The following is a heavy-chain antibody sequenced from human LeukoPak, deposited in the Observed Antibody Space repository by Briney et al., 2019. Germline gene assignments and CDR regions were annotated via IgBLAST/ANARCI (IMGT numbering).Heavy chain of an antibody. CDR3: ARDPQVYYDSSGYYYYYYMDV. CDR1: GGTFSSYA. J-gene: IGHJ6*03. V-gene: IGHV1-69*05. Sequence: KVSCKASGGTFSSYAISWVRQAPGQGLEWMGRIIPIFGTANYAQKFQGRVTITTDESTSTACMELSSLRSEDTAVYYCARDPQVYYDSSGYYYYYYMDVWGKGTTVTVSS. D-gene: IGHD3-22*01. CDR2: IIPIFGTA.